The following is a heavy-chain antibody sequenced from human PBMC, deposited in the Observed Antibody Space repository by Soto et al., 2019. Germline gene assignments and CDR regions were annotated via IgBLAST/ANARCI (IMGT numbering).Heavy chain of an antibody. CDR3: ARHDGYSHGPRDYYGMDV. V-gene: IGHV5-10-1*01. D-gene: IGHD5-18*01. CDR2: IDPSDSYT. Sequence: GESLKISCKGSGYSFTRYWISWVRQMPGKGLEWMGRIDPSDSYTNYSPSFQGHVTISADKSISTAYLQWSSLKASDTAMYYCARHDGYSHGPRDYYGMDVWGQGTTVTVSS. CDR1: GYSFTRYW. J-gene: IGHJ6*02.